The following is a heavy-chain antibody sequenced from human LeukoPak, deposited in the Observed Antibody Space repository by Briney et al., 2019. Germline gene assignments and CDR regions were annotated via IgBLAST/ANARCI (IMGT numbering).Heavy chain of an antibody. CDR3: ARDNYAGANWFDP. V-gene: IGHV1-69*05. D-gene: IGHD1-7*01. J-gene: IGHJ5*02. Sequence: GASVKVSCKASGYTFTSYAISWVRQAPGQGLEWMGGIIPIFGTANYAQKFQGRVTITTDESTSTAYMELSSLRSEDTAVYYCARDNYAGANWFDPWGQGTLVTVSS. CDR1: GYTFTSYA. CDR2: IIPIFGTA.